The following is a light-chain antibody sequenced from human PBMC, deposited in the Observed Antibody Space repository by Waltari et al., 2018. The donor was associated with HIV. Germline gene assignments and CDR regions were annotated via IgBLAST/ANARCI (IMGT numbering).Light chain of an antibody. Sequence: SSELTQDPSVSVALGQTVKITCQGDSLRDYYASWYQKKPGQAPILVFYGKNNRPSGIPDRLSGSNSRNTAALTITGAQAEDEAEYYCSSRDKSGHLVIFGGGTRLIVL. J-gene: IGLJ2*01. CDR3: SSRDKSGHLVI. CDR1: SLRDYY. V-gene: IGLV3-19*01. CDR2: GKN.